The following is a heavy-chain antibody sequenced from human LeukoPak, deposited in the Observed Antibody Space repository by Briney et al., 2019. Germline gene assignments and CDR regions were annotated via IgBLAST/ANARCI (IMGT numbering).Heavy chain of an antibody. J-gene: IGHJ4*02. CDR3: AVEMATMADY. Sequence: GASVKVSCKASGYTFTSYDINWVRQATGQGLEWMGWMNPNSGNTGYAQKFQGRVTMTRDTSTSTVYMELSSLRSEDTAVYYCAVEMATMADYWGQGTLVTVSS. V-gene: IGHV1-8*01. CDR1: GYTFTSYD. CDR2: MNPNSGNT. D-gene: IGHD5-24*01.